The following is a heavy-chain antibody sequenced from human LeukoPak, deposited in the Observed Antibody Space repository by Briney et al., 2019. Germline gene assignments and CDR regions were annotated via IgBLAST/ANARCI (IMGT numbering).Heavy chain of an antibody. J-gene: IGHJ4*02. CDR2: INTDGSST. D-gene: IGHD6-19*01. CDR3: AKNQGQWLVPVDY. CDR1: GFTFSSYW. Sequence: GGSLRLSCAASGFTFSSYWMHWVRQTPGKGLVWVSRINTDGSSTSYADSVKGRFTISRDNSKNTLYLQMNNLRAEDTALYYCAKNQGQWLVPVDYWGQGTLVTVSS. V-gene: IGHV3-74*01.